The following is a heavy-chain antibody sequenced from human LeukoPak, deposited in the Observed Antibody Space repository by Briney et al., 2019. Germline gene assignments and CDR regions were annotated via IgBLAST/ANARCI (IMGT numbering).Heavy chain of an antibody. CDR2: IYYSGST. V-gene: IGHV4-39*07. CDR1: GGSISSSSYY. J-gene: IGHJ6*03. Sequence: SETLSLTCTVSGGSISSSSYYWGWIRQPPGKGLEWIGSIYYSGSTYYNPSLKSRVTISVDTSKNQFSLKLSSVTAADTAVYYCAREKRQLWTDYYYYMDAWGKGTTVTVSS. CDR3: AREKRQLWTDYYYYMDA. D-gene: IGHD5-18*01.